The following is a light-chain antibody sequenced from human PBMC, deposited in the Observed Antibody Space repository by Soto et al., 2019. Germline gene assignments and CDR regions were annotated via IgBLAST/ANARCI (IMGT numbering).Light chain of an antibody. CDR1: QSVSSN. J-gene: IGKJ1*01. CDR2: GAS. Sequence: EIVMTQSPATLSVSPGERATLSCRASQSVSSNLAWYQQKPGQAPRLLIHGASSRATGIPDRFSGSGSGTEFTLTIGRLEPEDFAVYYCQQYDSLPRTFGQGTKVDIK. V-gene: IGKV3-15*01. CDR3: QQYDSLPRT.